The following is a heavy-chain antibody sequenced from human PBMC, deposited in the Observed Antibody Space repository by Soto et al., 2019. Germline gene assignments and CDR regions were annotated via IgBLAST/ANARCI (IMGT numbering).Heavy chain of an antibody. Sequence: ASVKVSCKASGYTFTSYDINWVRQATGQGLEWMGWMNPNSGNTGYAQKFQGRGTMTRNTSISTAYMELSSLRSEDTAVYYCARGKRYDRSGYYYVDYYGMDVWGQGTTVTVSS. CDR3: ARGKRYDRSGYYYVDYYGMDV. CDR1: GYTFTSYD. V-gene: IGHV1-8*01. CDR2: MNPNSGNT. J-gene: IGHJ6*02. D-gene: IGHD3-22*01.